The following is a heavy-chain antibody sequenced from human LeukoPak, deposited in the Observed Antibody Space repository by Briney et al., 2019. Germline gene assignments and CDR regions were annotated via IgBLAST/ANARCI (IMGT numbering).Heavy chain of an antibody. Sequence: GGSLRRSCAASGFTFSSYGMHWVRQAPAKGLEWVAVISHDGSNKYYADSVKGRFTISRDNSKNTLYLQMDSLRAEDTAVYYCARHIPFDCWGQGTLVTVSS. CDR1: GFTFSSYG. J-gene: IGHJ4*02. V-gene: IGHV3-30*03. CDR2: ISHDGSNK. D-gene: IGHD2-21*01. CDR3: ARHIPFDC.